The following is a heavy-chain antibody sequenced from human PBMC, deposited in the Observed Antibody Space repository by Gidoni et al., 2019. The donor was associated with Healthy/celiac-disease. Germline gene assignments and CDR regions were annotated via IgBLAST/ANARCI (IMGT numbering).Heavy chain of an antibody. CDR2: IIPIFGTA. CDR3: AREIGRITMVQGVIFASYGMDV. D-gene: IGHD3-10*01. V-gene: IGHV1-69*01. CDR1: GGTFSSYA. Sequence: QVQLVQSGAEVKKPGSSVKVSCKASGGTFSSYAISWGRQAPGQGLEWMGGIIPIFGTANYAQKFQGRVTITADESTSTAYMELSSLRSEDTAVYYCAREIGRITMVQGVIFASYGMDVWGQGTTVTVSS. J-gene: IGHJ6*02.